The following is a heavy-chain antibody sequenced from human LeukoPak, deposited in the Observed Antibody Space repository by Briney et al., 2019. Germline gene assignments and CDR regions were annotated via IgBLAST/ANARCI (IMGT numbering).Heavy chain of an antibody. CDR3: ARVEDIVVVPAALDY. CDR1: GFTFSSYA. J-gene: IGHJ4*02. CDR2: ISSNGGST. D-gene: IGHD2-2*01. Sequence: PGGSLRLSCAASGFTFSSYAMHWVRQAPGKGLEYVSAISSNGGSTYYANSVKGRFTISRDNSKNTLYLQMGSLRAEDMAVYYCARVEDIVVVPAALDYWGQGTLVTVSS. V-gene: IGHV3-64*01.